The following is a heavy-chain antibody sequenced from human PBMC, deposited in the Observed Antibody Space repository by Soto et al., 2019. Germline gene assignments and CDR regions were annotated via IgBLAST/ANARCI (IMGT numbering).Heavy chain of an antibody. CDR2: ITSDGDNT. CDR3: VKGNQLLRYYFEF. CDR1: GFTFSNYA. J-gene: IGHJ4*02. V-gene: IGHV3-64D*06. Sequence: GGSLRLSCSVSGFTFSNYAMHWVRQAPGEGLEYVSGITSDGDNTYHADTVKGRFTISRDNSKNTLYLQMSSLRVEDTAIYYCVKGNQLLRYYFEFWGQGTLVTVSS. D-gene: IGHD3-9*01.